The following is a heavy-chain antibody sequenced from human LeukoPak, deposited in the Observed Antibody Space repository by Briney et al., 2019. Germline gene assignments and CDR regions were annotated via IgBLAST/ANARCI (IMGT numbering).Heavy chain of an antibody. CDR1: GFTFSSYW. CDR3: AKDLVTGSLDY. Sequence: GGSLRLSCAASGFTFSSYWMHWVRHIPGKGLVWVSRIKSDGSTIYADSVKGRFTISRDNAKNTLYLQMTSLRAEDTAVYYCAKDLVTGSLDYWGQGTLVTVSS. V-gene: IGHV3-74*01. D-gene: IGHD3-10*01. J-gene: IGHJ4*02. CDR2: IKSDGST.